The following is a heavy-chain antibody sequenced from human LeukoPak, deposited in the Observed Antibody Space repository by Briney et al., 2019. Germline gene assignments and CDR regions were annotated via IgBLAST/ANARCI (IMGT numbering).Heavy chain of an antibody. CDR3: ARDHRSSGWTPDWFDP. CDR1: GGSISSYY. J-gene: IGHJ5*02. V-gene: IGHV4-59*01. Sequence: ASETLSLTCTVSGGSISSYYWSWIRQPPGKGLEWIGYIYYSGSTNYNPSLKSRVTISVDTSKNQFSLKLSSVTAADTAVYYCARDHRSSGWTPDWFDPWGQGTLVTVSS. CDR2: IYYSGST. D-gene: IGHD6-19*01.